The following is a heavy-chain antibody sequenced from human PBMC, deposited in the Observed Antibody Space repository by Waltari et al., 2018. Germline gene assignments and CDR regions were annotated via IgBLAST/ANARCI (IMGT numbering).Heavy chain of an antibody. Sequence: QVQLQQWAAGLLKPSEPLSLTCAVYAVSFRGSYWSWIRQPPGKGLEWIGEINHIGSTNYNPSLKSRVTISVDTSKNQFSLKLSSVTAADTAVYYCARLGGGSSVYYYYGMDVWGQGTTVTVSS. CDR2: INHIGST. D-gene: IGHD1-26*01. V-gene: IGHV4-34*01. CDR3: ARLGGGSSVYYYYGMDV. J-gene: IGHJ6*02. CDR1: AVSFRGSY.